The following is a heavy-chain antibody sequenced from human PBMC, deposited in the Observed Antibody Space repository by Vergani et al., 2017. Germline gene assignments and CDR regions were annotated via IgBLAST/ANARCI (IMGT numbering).Heavy chain of an antibody. J-gene: IGHJ6*03. Sequence: QVQLVQSGAEVKKPGSSVKVSCKASGGTFSSYTISWVRQAPGQGLEWMGRIIPILGIANYAQKFQGRVTITADKSTSTAYMELSSLRSEDTAVYYCARGLMATISSYYYYMDVWGKGTTVTVSS. CDR3: ARGLMATISSYYYYMDV. CDR1: GGTFSSYT. V-gene: IGHV1-69*02. CDR2: IIPILGIA. D-gene: IGHD5-24*01.